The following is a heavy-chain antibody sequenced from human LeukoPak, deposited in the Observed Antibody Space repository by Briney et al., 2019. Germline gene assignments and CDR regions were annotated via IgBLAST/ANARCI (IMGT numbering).Heavy chain of an antibody. J-gene: IGHJ4*02. CDR3: GRPYCSRGSCYRDFDY. CDR2: INDSGNT. D-gene: IGHD2-15*01. Sequence: RASETLSLTCAVSGGSLRDHYWSWIRQVPGKGLEWIGEINDSGNTNYNPSLEGRVTLSVDPSKNQFSLKMRSVTAADTSIYYCGRPYCSRGSCYRDFDYWGQGTLVTVSS. V-gene: IGHV4-34*01. CDR1: GGSLRDHY.